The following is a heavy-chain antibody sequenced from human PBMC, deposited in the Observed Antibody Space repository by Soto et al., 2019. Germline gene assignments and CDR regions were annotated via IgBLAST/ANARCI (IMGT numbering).Heavy chain of an antibody. J-gene: IGHJ6*02. CDR1: GGTFGSYT. D-gene: IGHD2-2*01. Sequence: QVHLVQSGAEVKKSGSSVKISCTASGGTFGSYTVTWVRQAPGQGLEWMGEIIPMFGTASYAQKFQGRVTLTADKSTTTAHMELSSLSSDDTAVYFCARQKAMPPHFYSGMDVWGQGTTVTVSS. CDR2: IIPMFGTA. V-gene: IGHV1-69*06. CDR3: ARQKAMPPHFYSGMDV.